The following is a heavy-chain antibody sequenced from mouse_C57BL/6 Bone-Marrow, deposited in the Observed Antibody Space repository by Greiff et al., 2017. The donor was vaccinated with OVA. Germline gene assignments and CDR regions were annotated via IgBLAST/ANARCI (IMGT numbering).Heavy chain of an antibody. CDR2: IWSDGST. J-gene: IGHJ3*01. V-gene: IGHV2-6-1*01. D-gene: IGHD2-1*01. Sequence: QVQLQQSGPGLVAPSQSLSITCTVSGFSLTSYGVHWVRQPPGKGLEWLVVIWSDGSTTYNSALKSRLSISKDNSKSQVFLKMNSLQTDDTAMYYWARHEGIYYGNYEAWFAYWGQGTLVTVSA. CDR3: ARHEGIYYGNYEAWFAY. CDR1: GFSLTSYG.